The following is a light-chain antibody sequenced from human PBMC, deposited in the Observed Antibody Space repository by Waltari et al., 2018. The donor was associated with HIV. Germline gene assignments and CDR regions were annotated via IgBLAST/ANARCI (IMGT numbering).Light chain of an antibody. J-gene: IGKJ2*01. CDR1: EDIRTY. CDR2: AAS. V-gene: IGKV1-27*01. Sequence: DIQMTQSPSSLPPSVGDRVTMICRANEDIRTYLAWFQHKPGKVPQLLIYAASTLHSGVPFRFSGSGYGTEFTLTIDSLQPEDVATYYCQSYNNAPRTFGPGTKLEIK. CDR3: QSYNNAPRT.